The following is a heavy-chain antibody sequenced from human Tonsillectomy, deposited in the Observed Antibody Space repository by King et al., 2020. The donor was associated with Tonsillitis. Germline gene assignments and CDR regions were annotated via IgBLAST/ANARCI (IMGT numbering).Heavy chain of an antibody. CDR1: GGSISSSSYY. D-gene: IGHD6-13*01. V-gene: IGHV4-39*06. CDR2: IYYSGST. J-gene: IGHJ3*02. CDR3: ARHMASSSWYRATDALDI. Sequence: QLQESGPGLVKPSETLSLTCTVSGGSISSSSYYWGWIRQPPGKGLEWIGSIYYSGSTYYNPSLKSRVTISVDTSKNQFPLKLNSVTAADTAVYYCARHMASSSWYRATDALDIWGQETMVTVAS.